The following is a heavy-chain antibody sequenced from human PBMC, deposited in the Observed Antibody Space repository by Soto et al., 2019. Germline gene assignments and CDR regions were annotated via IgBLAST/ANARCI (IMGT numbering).Heavy chain of an antibody. J-gene: IGHJ4*02. CDR3: AKDLNYGSGSEDDY. CDR1: GFTFSSYA. Sequence: GSLRLSCAASGFTFSSYAMSWVRQAPGKGLEWVSAISGSGGSTYYADSVKGRFTISRDNSKNTLYLQMNSLRAEDTAVYYCAKDLNYGSGSEDDYWGQGTLVTVSS. V-gene: IGHV3-23*01. D-gene: IGHD3-10*01. CDR2: ISGSGGST.